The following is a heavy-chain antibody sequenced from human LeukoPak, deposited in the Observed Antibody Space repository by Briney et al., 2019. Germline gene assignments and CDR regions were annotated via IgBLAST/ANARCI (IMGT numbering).Heavy chain of an antibody. J-gene: IGHJ4*02. CDR2: IWYDGSNK. D-gene: IGHD3-10*01. CDR3: ARGASGGPFDY. CDR1: GFAFSSYG. Sequence: PGGSLRLSCAASGFAFSSYGMHWVRQAPGKGLEWVAVIWYDGSNKYYADSVKVRFTISRDNSKNTLYLQMNSLRAEDTAVYYCARGASGGPFDYWGQGTLVTVSS. V-gene: IGHV3-33*01.